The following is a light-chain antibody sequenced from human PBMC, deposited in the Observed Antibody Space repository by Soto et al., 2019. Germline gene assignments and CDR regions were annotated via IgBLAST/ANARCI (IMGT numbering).Light chain of an antibody. V-gene: IGKV3-20*01. CDR2: GAS. Sequence: EIVLTQSPGTLSLSPGERTTLSCRASQSVSSSYLAWYQQKPGQAPRLLIYGASSRATGIPDRFSGSGSGTDFTLTISRLEPEDSAVYYCQQYGSSPLFAFGPGTEVDLK. CDR3: QQYGSSPLFA. J-gene: IGKJ3*01. CDR1: QSVSSSY.